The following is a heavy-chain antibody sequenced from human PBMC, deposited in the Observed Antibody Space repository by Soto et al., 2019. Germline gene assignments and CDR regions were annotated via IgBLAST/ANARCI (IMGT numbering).Heavy chain of an antibody. CDR1: GCSISSGDYY. Sequence: SETLSLTCTVSGCSISSGDYYWSWIRQPPGKGLEWIGYISYSGSTYYNPSLKSRVTISVDTSKNQFCLKLSSVTAADTAVYYCARGRYDFWSGYYHWGQGTLVTVSS. CDR3: ARGRYDFWSGYYH. CDR2: ISYSGST. V-gene: IGHV4-30-4*01. D-gene: IGHD3-3*01. J-gene: IGHJ4*02.